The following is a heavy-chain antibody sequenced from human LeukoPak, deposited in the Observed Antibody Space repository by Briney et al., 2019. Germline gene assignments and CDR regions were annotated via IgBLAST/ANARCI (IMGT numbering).Heavy chain of an antibody. Sequence: PGGSLRLSCAASGFTFSGFAMQWARQASGKGLEWVGRIRSKTKNYATAYAASLKGRFIVSRDDSKNTAYLEMNSLITEDTAVYYCATTAGYYDSSGYYYFDYWGQGTVVTVSS. D-gene: IGHD3-22*01. J-gene: IGHJ4*02. CDR1: GFTFSGFA. CDR2: IRSKTKNYAT. CDR3: ATTAGYYDSSGYYYFDY. V-gene: IGHV3-73*01.